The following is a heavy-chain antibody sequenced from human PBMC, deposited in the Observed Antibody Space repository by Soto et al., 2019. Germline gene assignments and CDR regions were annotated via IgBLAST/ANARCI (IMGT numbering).Heavy chain of an antibody. CDR2: INWNGGST. Sequence: TGGSLRLSCAASGFTFDDYGMSWVRQAPGKGLEWVSGINWNGGSTGYADSVKGRFTISRDNAKNSLYLQMNSLRAEDTALYYCARLNFYSSGYYGIGYYYYYGMDVWGQGTTVTVSS. CDR3: ARLNFYSSGYYGIGYYYYYGMDV. CDR1: GFTFDDYG. V-gene: IGHV3-20*04. J-gene: IGHJ6*02. D-gene: IGHD3-22*01.